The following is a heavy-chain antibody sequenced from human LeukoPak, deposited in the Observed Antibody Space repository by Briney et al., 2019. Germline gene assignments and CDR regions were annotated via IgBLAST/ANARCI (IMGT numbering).Heavy chain of an antibody. Sequence: ASVKVSCKASGYSFTGYYIHWVRQAPGQGPEWMGWINPHSGNTNYAQKFQGRVTMTRDTSISTAYMELRRLTSDDTAVYYCARGQTSYSSSWYFSRGNWFDPWGQGTLVTVSS. V-gene: IGHV1-2*02. CDR1: GYSFTGYY. D-gene: IGHD6-13*01. J-gene: IGHJ5*02. CDR2: INPHSGNT. CDR3: ARGQTSYSSSWYFSRGNWFDP.